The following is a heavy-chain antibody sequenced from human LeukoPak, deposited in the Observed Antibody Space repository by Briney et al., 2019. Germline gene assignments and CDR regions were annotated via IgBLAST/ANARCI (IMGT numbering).Heavy chain of an antibody. CDR2: ISYDGSNK. V-gene: IGHV3-30*04. J-gene: IGHJ4*02. CDR3: PREDYSSSSLGY. D-gene: IGHD6-6*01. CDR1: GFTFSSYA. Sequence: PGGSLRLCCAASGFTFSSYAMHWVRHAPGKGLEWVAVISYDGSNKYYADSVKGRFTISRDNSKNTLYLQMNSLRAEDTAVYYCPREDYSSSSLGYWGQGTLVTVSS.